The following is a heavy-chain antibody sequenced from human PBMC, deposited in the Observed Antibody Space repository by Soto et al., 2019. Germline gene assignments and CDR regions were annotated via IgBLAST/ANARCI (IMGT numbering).Heavy chain of an antibody. CDR2: ISSSSSHI. CDR3: ARDLAFGGVIDF. V-gene: IGHV3-11*06. CDR1: GFTFSDYY. D-gene: IGHD3-16*01. J-gene: IGHJ4*02. Sequence: GGSLRLSCAASGFTFSDYYMSWIRQAPGKGLEWLSYISSSSSHIQYADSVKGRFTISRDNAKNSLYLQMDSLRAEDTAFYYCARDLAFGGVIDFWGQGILVTVSS.